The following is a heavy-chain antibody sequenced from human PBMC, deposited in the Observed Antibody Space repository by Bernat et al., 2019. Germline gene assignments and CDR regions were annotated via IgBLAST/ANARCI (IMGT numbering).Heavy chain of an antibody. D-gene: IGHD1-26*01. Sequence: ELQLLESGGGLVQPGGSLRLSCVASGFTFSNYAMTWVRQAPGKGLEWVSGISDGGGTTYYTDTVKGRFTISRDNSKNTLYLQMNSLNAEDTAVYYCAKMSGTYQRRNYFDSWGQGTLVTVSS. CDR2: ISDGGGTT. CDR3: AKMSGTYQRRNYFDS. CDR1: GFTFSNYA. J-gene: IGHJ4*02. V-gene: IGHV3-23*01.